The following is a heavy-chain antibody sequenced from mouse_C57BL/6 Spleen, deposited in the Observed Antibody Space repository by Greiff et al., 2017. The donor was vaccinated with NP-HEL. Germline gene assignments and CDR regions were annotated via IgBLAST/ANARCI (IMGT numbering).Heavy chain of an antibody. CDR3: ARRDGSYYAMDY. V-gene: IGHV1-4*01. Sequence: QVQLQQSGAELACPGASVPMSCKASGYTFTSYTMHCVKQRPGQGLEWIGYINPSSGYTKYNQTFKDKATLTADKSSSTAYMQLSSLSSEDSAVYYCARRDGSYYAMDYWGHGTADTV. CDR2: INPSSGYT. J-gene: IGHJ4*01. CDR1: GYTFTSYT. D-gene: IGHD1-1*02.